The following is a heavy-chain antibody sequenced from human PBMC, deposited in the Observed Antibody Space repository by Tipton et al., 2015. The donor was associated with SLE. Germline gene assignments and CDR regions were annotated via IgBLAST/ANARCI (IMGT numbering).Heavy chain of an antibody. CDR3: ATGFHYYYYGMDV. Sequence: SLRLSCAPSGFSIDDYAMYWVRQAPGKGLDWVSGISWNSDTMGYADSVKGRFTISRDNAKNSLYLQMNNLRPEDTALYYCATGFHYYYYGMDVWGQGTTVTVAS. J-gene: IGHJ6*02. V-gene: IGHV3-9*01. CDR1: GFSIDDYA. CDR2: ISWNSDTM.